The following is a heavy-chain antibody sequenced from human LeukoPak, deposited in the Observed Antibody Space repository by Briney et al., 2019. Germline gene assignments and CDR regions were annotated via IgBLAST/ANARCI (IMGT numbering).Heavy chain of an antibody. CDR2: INPNSGDT. CDR1: GYIFTGYY. J-gene: IGHJ6*03. Sequence: ASVKVSCKASGYIFTGYYIHWVRQAPGQGLEWMGWINPNSGDTKYAQKFQGRVTMTRDTSNNTVYMDLTRLIFDDTTMYYCARDGVFRFEVGDVYYYYMDVWGKGTTVTVSS. CDR3: ARDGVFRFEVGDVYYYYMDV. D-gene: IGHD2-21*02. V-gene: IGHV1-2*02.